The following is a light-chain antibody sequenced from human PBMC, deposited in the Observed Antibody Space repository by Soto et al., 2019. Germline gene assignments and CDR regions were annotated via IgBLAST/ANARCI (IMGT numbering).Light chain of an antibody. V-gene: IGLV2-14*01. Sequence: QSALTQPASVSGSPGQSITISCTGTSSDVGGYNFVSWYQQHPGKAPKLFIYEVTDRPSGVSHRFSGYKSGSTASLTISGLQAEDEADYYCSSYTRRNTLAFGGGTKLTVL. CDR2: EVT. CDR1: SSDVGGYNF. CDR3: SSYTRRNTLA. J-gene: IGLJ2*01.